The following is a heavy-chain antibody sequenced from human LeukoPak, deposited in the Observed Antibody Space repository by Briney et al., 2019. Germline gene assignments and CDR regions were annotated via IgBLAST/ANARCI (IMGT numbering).Heavy chain of an antibody. CDR3: AVNSTKYTFDI. CDR2: IYYSGGT. CDR1: GGSMSPFY. D-gene: IGHD1-1*01. V-gene: IGHV4-59*08. Sequence: SETLSLTCTVSGGSMSPFYRSWIRQSPGKGLEWIGSIYYSGGTNYNPSLKSRVTISVDTSKNQFSLELSSVTAADTAVYYCAVNSTKYTFDIWGQGTMVTVSS. J-gene: IGHJ3*02.